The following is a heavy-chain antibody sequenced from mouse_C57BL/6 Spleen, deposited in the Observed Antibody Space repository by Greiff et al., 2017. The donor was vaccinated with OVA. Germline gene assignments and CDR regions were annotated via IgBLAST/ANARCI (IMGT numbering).Heavy chain of an antibody. CDR3: ASSWYFDV. J-gene: IGHJ1*03. CDR2: IYPGSGST. Sequence: QVHVKQPGAELVKPGASVKMSCKASGYTFTSYWITWVKQRPGQGLEWIGDIYPGSGSTNYNEKFKSKATLTVDTSSSTAYMQLSSLTSEDSAVYYCASSWYFDVWGTGTTVTVSS. CDR1: GYTFTSYW. V-gene: IGHV1-55*01.